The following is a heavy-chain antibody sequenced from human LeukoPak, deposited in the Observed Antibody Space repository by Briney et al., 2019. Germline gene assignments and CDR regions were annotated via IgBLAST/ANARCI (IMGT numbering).Heavy chain of an antibody. V-gene: IGHV3-30*02. CDR1: GFTFSSYG. CDR3: AKDATMVRGVADFIDY. Sequence: GGSLRLSCAASGFTFSSYGMHWVRQAPGKGLEWGAFIRYDGSNKHYAGSVKGRFTISRDNSENTLYPQMNSLRAEDTAVYYCAKDATMVRGVADFIDYWGQGTLVTVSS. CDR2: IRYDGSNK. J-gene: IGHJ4*02. D-gene: IGHD3-10*01.